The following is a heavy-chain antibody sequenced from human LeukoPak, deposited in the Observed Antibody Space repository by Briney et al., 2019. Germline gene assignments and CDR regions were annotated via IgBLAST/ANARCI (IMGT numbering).Heavy chain of an antibody. J-gene: IGHJ4*02. CDR3: KSGGAAPGSFDY. Sequence: PGGSLRLSCAASGFTFSRYWMSWMRQAPGKGLEWVANIKYDGNEEYYVDSVKGRFTISRDNAKNSLYLQLNSLRVEDTALYYCKSGGAAPGSFDYWGQGTLVTVSP. CDR1: GFTFSRYW. V-gene: IGHV3-7*01. CDR2: IKYDGNEE. D-gene: IGHD1-1*01.